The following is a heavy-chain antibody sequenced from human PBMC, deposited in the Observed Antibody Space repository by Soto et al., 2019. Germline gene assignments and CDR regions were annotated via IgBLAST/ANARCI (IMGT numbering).Heavy chain of an antibody. V-gene: IGHV2-5*01. D-gene: IGHD3-16*01. Sequence: SGPTLVNPTQTLTLTCTFSGFSLSTSGLGVGWIRQPPGKALEWLALIYWNDDKRYSPSLKSRLTITKDTSKSQVVLTMTNMDPVDTATYYCAHRGGDYVWGSPLDYWGQGTLVTVSS. CDR3: AHRGGDYVWGSPLDY. CDR2: IYWNDDK. CDR1: GFSLSTSGLG. J-gene: IGHJ4*02.